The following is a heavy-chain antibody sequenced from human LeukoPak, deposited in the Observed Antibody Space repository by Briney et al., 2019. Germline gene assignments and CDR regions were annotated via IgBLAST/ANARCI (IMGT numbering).Heavy chain of an antibody. Sequence: ASVKVSCKASGYTFTGYYMHWVRQAPGQGLEWMGWMNPNSGNTGYAQKFQGRVTMTRNTSISTAYMELSSLRSEDTAVYYCARESSRDYYDSSGHGRFDYWGQGTLVTVSS. J-gene: IGHJ4*02. V-gene: IGHV1-8*02. D-gene: IGHD3-22*01. CDR3: ARESSRDYYDSSGHGRFDY. CDR1: GYTFTGYY. CDR2: MNPNSGNT.